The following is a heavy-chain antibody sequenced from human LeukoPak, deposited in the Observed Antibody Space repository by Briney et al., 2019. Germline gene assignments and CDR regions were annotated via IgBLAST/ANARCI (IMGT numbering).Heavy chain of an antibody. CDR3: VVGPQRCFDS. V-gene: IGHV4-31*03. Sequence: SQTLSLTCTVSGGSINSGGYYWSWIRQHPGKGLEWIGYISYSGSTYYNPSLKSRLAISREASKTQLSPRLSSVRAADSAVSFCVVGPQRCFDSWGQGTLVTVSS. D-gene: IGHD2-2*01. J-gene: IGHJ4*02. CDR1: GGSINSGGYY. CDR2: ISYSGST.